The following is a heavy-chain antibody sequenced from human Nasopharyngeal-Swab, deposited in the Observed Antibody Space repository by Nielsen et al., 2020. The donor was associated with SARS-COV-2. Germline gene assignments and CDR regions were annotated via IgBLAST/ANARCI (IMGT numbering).Heavy chain of an antibody. CDR3: AKDSYSSGWIDY. CDR1: GFSFDDYT. J-gene: IGHJ4*02. D-gene: IGHD6-19*01. CDR2: ISWDGGNT. Sequence: GESLKISCAASGFSFDDYTMHWVRQAPGKGPEWVSLISWDGGNTYYADSVRGRFTISRDNSKNSLYLQMNSLRTEDTALYYCAKDSYSSGWIDYWGQGTLVTVSS. V-gene: IGHV3-43*01.